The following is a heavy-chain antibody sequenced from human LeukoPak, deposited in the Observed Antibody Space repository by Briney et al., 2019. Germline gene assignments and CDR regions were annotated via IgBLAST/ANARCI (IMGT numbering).Heavy chain of an antibody. CDR2: ISGSGGST. V-gene: IGHV3-23*01. CDR3: AKDLGGDYYDSSGYSDY. CDR1: GFTFSSYA. D-gene: IGHD3-22*01. Sequence: PGGSLRLSCAASGFTFSSYAMSWVRQAPGKGLEWFSDISGSGGSTYYADSVKGRFTISRDNSKNTLYLQMNSLRAEDTAVYYCAKDLGGDYYDSSGYSDYWGQGTLVTVSS. J-gene: IGHJ4*02.